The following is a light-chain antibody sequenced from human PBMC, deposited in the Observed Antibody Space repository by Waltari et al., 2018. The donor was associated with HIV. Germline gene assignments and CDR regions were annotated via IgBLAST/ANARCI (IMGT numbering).Light chain of an antibody. V-gene: IGLV2-23*02. J-gene: IGLJ2*01. CDR3: CSYAGSSTLV. CDR2: EVS. CDR1: SSDVGSYQL. Sequence: QSALTQPASVSGSPGQSITISCTGTSSDVGSYQLVSWYQQHPGKAPKLMIYEVSKRPSGVSNRFSGSKSGNTASLTISGLQAEDEADYYCCSYAGSSTLVFGGGTKLTVL.